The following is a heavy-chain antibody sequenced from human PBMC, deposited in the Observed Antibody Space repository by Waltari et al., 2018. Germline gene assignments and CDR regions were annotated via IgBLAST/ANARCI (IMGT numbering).Heavy chain of an antibody. CDR2: IKQDGSAK. CDR1: GFTFTNFY. CDR3: ARGYVGAFDM. Sequence: EVQVVEPVGGLVQPGGSVRLSRAASGFTFTNFYMAGVRHTPGKGLEWVASIKQDGSAKYYVDSVRGRFTISRDNAKNSLFLQMNSLRAEDTAVYYCARGYVGAFDMWGQGTMVTVSS. D-gene: IGHD1-20*01. V-gene: IGHV3-7*01. J-gene: IGHJ3*02.